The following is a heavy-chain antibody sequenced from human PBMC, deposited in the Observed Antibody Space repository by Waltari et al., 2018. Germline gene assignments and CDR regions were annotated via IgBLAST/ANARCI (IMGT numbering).Heavy chain of an antibody. D-gene: IGHD3-16*01. CDR2: VSYSGGTT. J-gene: IGHJ5*02. CDR3: AKEDFGGVDH. V-gene: IGHV3-23*03. Sequence: EVQLLESGGGLVQPGGSLRLSCAASGFTFNNYAMSWVRQAPGKGLEGVSVSYSGGTTYYADAVKGRFTISRDNSKNTLYLQMNSLRPEDTAVYHCAKEDFGGVDHWGQGTLVTVSS. CDR1: GFTFNNYA.